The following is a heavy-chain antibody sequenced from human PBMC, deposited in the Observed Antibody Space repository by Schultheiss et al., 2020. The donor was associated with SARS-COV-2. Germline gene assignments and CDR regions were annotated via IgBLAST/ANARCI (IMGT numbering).Heavy chain of an antibody. V-gene: IGHV1-69*13. J-gene: IGHJ4*02. D-gene: IGHD3-22*01. CDR2: IIPIFGTA. CDR1: GGKLSRDA. CDR3: ANIRTMIVVVDAPRGDFDY. Sequence: SVKVSCKASGGKLSRDARSWVRQAPGQGLEWMGGIIPIFGTANYAQKFQGRVTITADESTSTAYMELSSLRAEDTAVYYCANIRTMIVVVDAPRGDFDYWGQGTLVTVSS.